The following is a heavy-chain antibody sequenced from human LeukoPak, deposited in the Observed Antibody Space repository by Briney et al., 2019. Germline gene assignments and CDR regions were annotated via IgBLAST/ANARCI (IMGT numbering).Heavy chain of an antibody. J-gene: IGHJ4*02. CDR2: IYYSGST. CDR1: GGSISSSSYY. V-gene: IGHV4-39*01. D-gene: IGHD2-21*01. Sequence: PSETLSLTCTVSGGSISSSSYYWGWIRQPPGKGLEWIGSIYYSGSTYYNPSLKSRVAISVDTSKNQFSLKLSSVTAADTAVYYCARLLLGRRTDADNWGQGTLVTVSS. CDR3: ARLLLGRRTDADN.